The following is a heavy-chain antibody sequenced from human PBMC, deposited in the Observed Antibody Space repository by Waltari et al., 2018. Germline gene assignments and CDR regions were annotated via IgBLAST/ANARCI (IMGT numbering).Heavy chain of an antibody. Sequence: EVQLVESGGGLVQPGGSLRLSCEASGFTFSSSWMSWVRQAPGKGLEWVANIKQDGSEKYYVDSVKGRFTISRDNAKNSLYLQMNSLRAEDTAVYYCASVMTTVTYAFDIWGQGTMVTVSS. CDR2: IKQDGSEK. V-gene: IGHV3-7*01. J-gene: IGHJ3*02. CDR3: ASVMTTVTYAFDI. D-gene: IGHD4-17*01. CDR1: GFTFSSSW.